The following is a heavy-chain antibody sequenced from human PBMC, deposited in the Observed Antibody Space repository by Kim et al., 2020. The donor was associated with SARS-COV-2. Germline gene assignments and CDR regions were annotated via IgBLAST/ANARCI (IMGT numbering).Heavy chain of an antibody. CDR2: IYYSGST. CDR1: GGSISSGGYY. Sequence: SETLSLTCTVSGGSISSGGYYWSWIRQHPGKGLEWIGYIYYSGSTYYNPSLKSRVTISVDTSKNQFSLKLSSVTAADTAVYYCARYRRTYGDHRYYYYGMDVWGQGTTVTVSS. V-gene: IGHV4-31*03. J-gene: IGHJ6*02. CDR3: ARYRRTYGDHRYYYYGMDV. D-gene: IGHD4-17*01.